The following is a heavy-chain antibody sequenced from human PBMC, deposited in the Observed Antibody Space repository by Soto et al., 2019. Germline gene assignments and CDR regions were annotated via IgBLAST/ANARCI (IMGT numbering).Heavy chain of an antibody. D-gene: IGHD2-2*01. CDR2: IYWEDDK. CDR1: GFSLSASGVG. Sequence: QITLKESGPTLVKPTQTLTLTCTFSGFSLSASGVGVGWIRQPPGKGLEWLALIYWEDDKRYIPSLKSRLTIAKDTSKNQVVLTMTNIHPVDTATYYCAHRPYASQYNCYFDLWVRGTLVTVSS. J-gene: IGHJ2*01. CDR3: AHRPYASQYNCYFDL. V-gene: IGHV2-5*02.